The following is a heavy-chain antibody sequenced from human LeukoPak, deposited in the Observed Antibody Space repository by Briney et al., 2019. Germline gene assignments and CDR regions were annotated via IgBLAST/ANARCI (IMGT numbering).Heavy chain of an antibody. CDR2: IIPIFGTA. D-gene: IGHD3-10*01. Sequence: SVKVSCKASGGTFSSYAISWVRQAPGQGLEWMGGIIPIFGTANYAQKFQGRVTITADESTSTAYMELSSLRSEDTAVYYCARDTANGEAFDIWGQGTMVTVSS. CDR1: GGTFSSYA. V-gene: IGHV1-69*13. CDR3: ARDTANGEAFDI. J-gene: IGHJ3*02.